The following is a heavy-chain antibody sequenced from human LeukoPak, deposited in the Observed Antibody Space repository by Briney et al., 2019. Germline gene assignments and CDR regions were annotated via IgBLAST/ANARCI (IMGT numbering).Heavy chain of an antibody. Sequence: GGSLRLSCAASGFTFSSYWMTWLRQARGKGLEWVANIKQDGSEKYYVDSVKGRFTISRDNAKNSLYLQMNSLRAEDTAVYYCARDTGGGYSCYDCWGQGTLVTVSS. CDR3: ARDTGGGYSCYDC. CDR1: GFTFSSYW. V-gene: IGHV3-7*01. J-gene: IGHJ4*02. CDR2: IKQDGSEK. D-gene: IGHD5-18*01.